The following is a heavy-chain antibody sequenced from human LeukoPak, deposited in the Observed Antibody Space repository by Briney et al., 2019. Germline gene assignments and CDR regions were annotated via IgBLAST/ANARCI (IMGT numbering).Heavy chain of an antibody. CDR3: ARHEKKSPYYDILTGYFDY. CDR1: GVSISSSSYY. Sequence: SETLFLTCTVSGVSISSSSYYWGWIRQPPGKGLEWIGSIHYSGSTYYNPSLNSRVTLSVVTSKNQFSLKLSSVTAADTAVYYCARHEKKSPYYDILTGYFDYWGQGTLVTVSS. J-gene: IGHJ4*02. D-gene: IGHD3-9*01. V-gene: IGHV4-39*01. CDR2: IHYSGST.